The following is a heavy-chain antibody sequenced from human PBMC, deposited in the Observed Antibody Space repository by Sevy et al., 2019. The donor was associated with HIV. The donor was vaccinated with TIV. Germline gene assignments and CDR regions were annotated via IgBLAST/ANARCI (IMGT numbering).Heavy chain of an antibody. D-gene: IGHD3-10*01. CDR2: IIAVFGTT. Sequence: ASVKVSCKASGGIFRSNAISWVLQAPGQGLEWMGGIIAVFGTTNYAQKFQGRVTVTADESRSTAYMELSSLRSEDTAVYYCARDKYYYVSGSFDYWGQGTQVTVSS. J-gene: IGHJ4*01. V-gene: IGHV1-69*13. CDR3: ARDKYYYVSGSFDY. CDR1: GGIFRSNA.